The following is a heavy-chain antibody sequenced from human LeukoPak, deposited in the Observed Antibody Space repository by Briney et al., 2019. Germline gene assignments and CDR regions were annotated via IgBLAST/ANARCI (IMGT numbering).Heavy chain of an antibody. Sequence: SETLSLTCTVSGGSISSYYWSWIRQPPGKGLEWIGYIYYSGSTNYNPSLKSRVTISVDTSKNQFSLKLSSVTAADTAVYYCARGRVGVNYAFDIWGQGTMVTVSS. CDR1: GGSISSYY. V-gene: IGHV4-59*12. CDR3: ARGRVGVNYAFDI. J-gene: IGHJ3*02. CDR2: IYYSGST. D-gene: IGHD3-22*01.